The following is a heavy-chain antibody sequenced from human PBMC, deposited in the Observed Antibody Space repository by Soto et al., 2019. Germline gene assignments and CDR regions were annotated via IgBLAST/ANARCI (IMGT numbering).Heavy chain of an antibody. Sequence: SQTLSLTWAISWDSVSSNRAGWNWIRQSPSRGLEWLGRTYYRSKWYNDYAVSVKSRITINPDTSKNQFSVQLNSVTPEDTAVYYCARVITKLRSLEAVFDYSGQGTLLTFSS. CDR2: TYYRSKWYN. J-gene: IGHJ4*02. V-gene: IGHV6-1*01. CDR1: WDSVSSNRAG. D-gene: IGHD1-1*01. CDR3: ARVITKLRSLEAVFDY.